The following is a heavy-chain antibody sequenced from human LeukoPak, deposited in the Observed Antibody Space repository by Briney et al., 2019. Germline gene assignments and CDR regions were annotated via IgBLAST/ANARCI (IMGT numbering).Heavy chain of an antibody. D-gene: IGHD3-10*01. CDR1: GFTFSEAW. J-gene: IGHJ1*01. Sequence: GGSLRLSCAASGFTFSEAWMHWVRQAPGKGLVWVSRINNDGSTTRYADSVKGRLAISRDNAKNTLYLQMNSLRAEDTAVYYCARVSGPGMNEYFHLWGQGTLVTVSS. CDR2: INNDGSTT. V-gene: IGHV3-74*01. CDR3: ARVSGPGMNEYFHL.